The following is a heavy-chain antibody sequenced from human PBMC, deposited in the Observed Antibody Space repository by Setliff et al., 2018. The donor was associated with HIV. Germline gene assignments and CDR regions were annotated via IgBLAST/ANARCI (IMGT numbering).Heavy chain of an antibody. Sequence: PGGSLRLSCAASGFTFSDYYMSWIRQAPGKGLEWVSYISSSSSYTNYADSVKGRFTISRDNAKNSLYLQMNSLRAEDTAVYYCASEATDCSGGSCLSGSDYWGQGTLVTVSS. J-gene: IGHJ4*02. CDR1: GFTFSDYY. V-gene: IGHV3-11*06. CDR3: ASEATDCSGGSCLSGSDY. CDR2: ISSSSSYT. D-gene: IGHD2-15*01.